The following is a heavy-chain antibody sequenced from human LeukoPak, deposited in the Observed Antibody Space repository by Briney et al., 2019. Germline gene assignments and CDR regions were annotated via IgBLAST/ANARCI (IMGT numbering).Heavy chain of an antibody. CDR3: ARESEASMDI. Sequence: GGSLRLSCAASGFTFSSYAMHWVRQAPGKGLEWVAVISYDGSNKYYADSVKGRFTISRDNSKNTLYLQMNGLRAEDTAVYYCARESEASMDIWGQGTMVTVSS. CDR1: GFTFSSYA. J-gene: IGHJ3*02. V-gene: IGHV3-30-3*01. CDR2: ISYDGSNK.